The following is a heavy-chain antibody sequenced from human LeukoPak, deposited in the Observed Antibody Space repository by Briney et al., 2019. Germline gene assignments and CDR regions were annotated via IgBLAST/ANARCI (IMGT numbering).Heavy chain of an antibody. CDR3: VSPRGFSYGYFDF. V-gene: IGHV4-39*01. D-gene: IGHD5-18*01. Sequence: KPSETLSLTCTVSGGSISSSSAYWGWIRQPPGKGLEWIGSIYYSKNTYYNPSLKSRVTISADTSKNQFSLTLGSVSATDTAVYYCVSPRGFSYGYFDFRGRGTLVTVSS. CDR2: IYYSKNT. J-gene: IGHJ4*01. CDR1: GGSISSSSAY.